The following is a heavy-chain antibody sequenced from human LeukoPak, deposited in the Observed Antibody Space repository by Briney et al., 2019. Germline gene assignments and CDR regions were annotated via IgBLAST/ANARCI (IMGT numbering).Heavy chain of an antibody. CDR2: IYHSGST. CDR3: ARVGAERRGFGGYSYGYLDY. J-gene: IGHJ4*02. Sequence: SETLSLTCTVSGYSISSGYYWGWIRQPPGKGLEWIGRIYHSGSTYYNPSLKSRVTISVDTSKNQFSLKLSSVTAADTAVYYCARVGAERRGFGGYSYGYLDYWGQGTLVTVSS. D-gene: IGHD5-18*01. V-gene: IGHV4-38-2*02. CDR1: GYSISSGYY.